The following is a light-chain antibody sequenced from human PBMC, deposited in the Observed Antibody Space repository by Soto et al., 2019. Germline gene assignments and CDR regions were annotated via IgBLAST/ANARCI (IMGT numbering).Light chain of an antibody. CDR2: TAS. J-gene: IGKJ2*01. CDR3: QQSYSTLYT. V-gene: IGKV1-39*01. Sequence: DIVMTQSPFSLSASVGDGVTISCRASQTISRSVNWYQQKPGKAPKLLIYTASSLQSGVPSRFSGSGSGTGFTLTIRRLQAEDFATYYCQQSYSTLYTFGEGTKLEIK. CDR1: QTISRS.